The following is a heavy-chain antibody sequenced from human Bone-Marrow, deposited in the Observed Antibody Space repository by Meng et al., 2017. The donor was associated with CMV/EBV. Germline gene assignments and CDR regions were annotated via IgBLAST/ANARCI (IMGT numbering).Heavy chain of an antibody. CDR1: GYTFTSYD. CDR2: MNPNSGNT. J-gene: IGHJ4*02. CDR3: ATGVADFEY. D-gene: IGHD6-19*01. V-gene: IGHV1-8*01. Sequence: QVQLVQSGAEVKKPGASVKVSCKASGYTFTSYDINSVRQAAGQGLEWVGWMNPNSGNTDYAQKFQGRVTMTRNISKSTAYMDLSSLRSEDTAVYYCATGVADFEYWGQGTLVTVSS.